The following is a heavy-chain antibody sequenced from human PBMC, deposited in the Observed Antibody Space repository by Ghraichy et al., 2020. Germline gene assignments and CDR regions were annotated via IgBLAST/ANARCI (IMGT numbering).Heavy chain of an antibody. Sequence: SGPTLVKPTQTLTLTCTFSGFSLNTRGVGVGWFRQPPGKALEWLALVYWDDDKLYRSSLRSSLTVTKDTSKNHVLLTMTNVNPVDTATYFCARRHLYYFDSGTFPPPFDSWGQGILVTVSS. CDR1: GFSLNTRGVG. J-gene: IGHJ4*02. V-gene: IGHV2-5*02. CDR3: ARRHLYYFDSGTFPPPFDS. D-gene: IGHD3-10*01. CDR2: VYWDDDK.